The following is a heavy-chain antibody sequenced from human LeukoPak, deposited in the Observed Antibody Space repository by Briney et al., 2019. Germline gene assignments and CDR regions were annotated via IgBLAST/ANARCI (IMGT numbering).Heavy chain of an antibody. CDR3: ARALFGVANPFDY. V-gene: IGHV4-61*02. CDR1: GGSISSGGYY. J-gene: IGHJ4*02. Sequence: PSETLSLTCTVSGGSISSGGYYWSWIRQPAGKGLEYLGRIHSSGSTNYNPSLTSRVTISRDTSKNHYSLKLSSVTATDTAVYYCARALFGVANPFDYWGQGTLVTVSS. D-gene: IGHD3-3*01. CDR2: IHSSGST.